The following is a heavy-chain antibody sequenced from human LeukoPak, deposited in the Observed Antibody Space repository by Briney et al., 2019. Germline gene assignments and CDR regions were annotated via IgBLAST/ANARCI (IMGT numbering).Heavy chain of an antibody. CDR2: IYYSGST. CDR1: GGSISSYY. V-gene: IGHV4-59*01. CDR3: ARDLYGSGSLS. J-gene: IGHJ4*02. Sequence: NSSETLSLTRTVSGGSISSYYWSWIRQPPGKGLEWIGYIYYSGSTNYNPSLKSRVTISVDTSKDQFSLKLSSVTAADTAVYYCARDLYGSGSLSWGQGTLVTVSS. D-gene: IGHD3-10*01.